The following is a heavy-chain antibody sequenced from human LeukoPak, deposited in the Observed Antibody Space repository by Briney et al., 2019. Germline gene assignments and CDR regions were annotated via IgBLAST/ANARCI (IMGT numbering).Heavy chain of an antibody. V-gene: IGHV1-24*01. D-gene: IGHD6-19*01. CDR3: ARGLWNGQWLVEWCFDY. Sequence: ASVKVSCKVSGYILTELSVHWVQQAPGKGLEWMGGFDPEDGEKIYAQKFQGRVIMTEDTSTDTAYMELSSLRSEDTAVYYCARGLWNGQWLVEWCFDYWGQGTLVTVSS. J-gene: IGHJ4*02. CDR1: GYILTELS. CDR2: FDPEDGEK.